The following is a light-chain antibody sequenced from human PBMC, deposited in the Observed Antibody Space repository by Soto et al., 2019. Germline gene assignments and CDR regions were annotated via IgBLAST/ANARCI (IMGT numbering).Light chain of an antibody. CDR2: DDN. CDR1: RSNIGGNT. CDR3: GSWDSSLSAYV. J-gene: IGLJ1*01. Sequence: QSVLTQPPSASGTPGQRVTISCSGSRSNIGGNTVNWFQQLPGTAPKLLIYDDNKRPSGIPDRFSGSKSGTSATLGITGFQTGDEADYYCGSWDSSLSAYVFGTGTKLTVL. V-gene: IGLV1-51*01.